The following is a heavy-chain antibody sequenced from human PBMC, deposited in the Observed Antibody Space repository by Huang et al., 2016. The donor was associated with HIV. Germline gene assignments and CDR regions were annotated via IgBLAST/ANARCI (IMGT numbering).Heavy chain of an antibody. D-gene: IGHD1-7*01. CDR1: GFTFSDYY. CDR2: IGSSGSII. CDR3: ARDSNWNFRYFDY. Sequence: QVQVVESGGGLVKPGGSLRLSCAASGFTFSDYYLNWIRQAPGKGLEWVSYIGSSGSIIYYADSVKGRFTISRDNAKNSLYLQMNSLRAEDTAVYYCARDSNWNFRYFDYWGQGTLVTVSS. V-gene: IGHV3-11*01. J-gene: IGHJ4*02.